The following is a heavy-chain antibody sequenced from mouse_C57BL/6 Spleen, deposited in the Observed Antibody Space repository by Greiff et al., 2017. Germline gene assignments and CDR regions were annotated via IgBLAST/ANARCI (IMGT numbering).Heavy chain of an antibody. CDR2: INPNNGGT. V-gene: IGHV1-26*01. CDR1: GYTFTDYY. Sequence: VQLQQSGPELVKPGASVKISCKASGYTFTDYYMNWVKQSHGKSLEWIGDINPNNGGTSYNQKFKGKATLTVDKSSSTAYMELRSLTSEDSAVYCCARSDGYYEYAMDYWGQGTSVTVSS. D-gene: IGHD2-3*01. J-gene: IGHJ4*01. CDR3: ARSDGYYEYAMDY.